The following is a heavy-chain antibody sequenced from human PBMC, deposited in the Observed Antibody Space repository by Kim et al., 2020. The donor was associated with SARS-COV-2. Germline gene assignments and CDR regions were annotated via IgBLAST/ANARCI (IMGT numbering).Heavy chain of an antibody. D-gene: IGHD2-15*01. V-gene: IGHV3-53*01. CDR3: ARDGCSGGSCPFAD. J-gene: IGHJ4*02. Sequence: YAESMKGRFTLSRDITKTAVYLQMNNPRAEDTAVYYCARDGCSGGSCPFADWGQGTLVTVSS.